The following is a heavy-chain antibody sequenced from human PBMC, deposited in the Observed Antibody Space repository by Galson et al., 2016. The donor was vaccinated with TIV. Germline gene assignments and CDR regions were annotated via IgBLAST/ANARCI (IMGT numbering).Heavy chain of an antibody. Sequence: SVKVSCKASGYIFINYYIHWVRQAPGQGLEWLGWFNPDSGATQYAQKFQGRVTMTRDTSLSTAYMELRRLISDDTAVYYCARVSGARCLDYWGQGTQVTVSS. J-gene: IGHJ4*02. CDR1: GYIFINYY. V-gene: IGHV1-2*02. D-gene: IGHD4-17*01. CDR3: ARVSGARCLDY. CDR2: FNPDSGAT.